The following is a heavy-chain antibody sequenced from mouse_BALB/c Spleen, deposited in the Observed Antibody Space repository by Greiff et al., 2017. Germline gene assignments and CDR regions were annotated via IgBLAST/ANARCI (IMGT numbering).Heavy chain of an antibody. CDR3: ARGGLRRDWYFDV. CDR1: GYSFTDYI. Sequence: VQLQQTGPELVKPGASVKISCKASGYSFTDYIMLWVKQSHGKSLEWIGNINPYYGSTSYNLKFKGKATLTVDKSSSTAYMQLNSLTSEDSAVYYCARGGLRRDWYFDVWGAGTTVTVSS. D-gene: IGHD2-2*01. J-gene: IGHJ1*01. V-gene: IGHV1-39*01. CDR2: INPYYGST.